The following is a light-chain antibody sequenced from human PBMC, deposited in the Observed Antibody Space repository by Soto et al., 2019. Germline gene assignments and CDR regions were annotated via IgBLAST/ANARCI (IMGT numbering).Light chain of an antibody. Sequence: QSVLTQPPSVSAAPGQKVTISCSGSSSNIGGNSVSWYQQLPGTAPKLLIYDDNKRPSGIPDRFSGSKSGTSATLGITGFQTGDEADYYCGSWDSSLSAYVFGTGTKPTVL. CDR2: DDN. CDR1: SSNIGGNS. J-gene: IGLJ1*01. CDR3: GSWDSSLSAYV. V-gene: IGLV1-51*01.